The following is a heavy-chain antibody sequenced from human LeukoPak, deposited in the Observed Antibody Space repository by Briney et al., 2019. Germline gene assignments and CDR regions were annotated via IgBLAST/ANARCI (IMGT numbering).Heavy chain of an antibody. V-gene: IGHV4-39*01. CDR3: ARRRYYDATGYLD. CDR2: IYYSGST. D-gene: IGHD3-22*01. Sequence: SETLSLTCTISGGSISSSSYYWDWIRQYPGKGLEWLGTIYYSGSTYYNVSLKSRLFISVDTSNNQFSLRLSFVTAADTAVYYCARRRYYDATGYLDWGQGTLITVSS. CDR1: GGSISSSSYY. J-gene: IGHJ1*01.